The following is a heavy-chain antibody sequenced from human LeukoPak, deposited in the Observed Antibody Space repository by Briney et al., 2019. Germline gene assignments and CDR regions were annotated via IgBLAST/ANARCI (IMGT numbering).Heavy chain of an antibody. CDR3: ARDHEGIYYYDSSGYYLTPLGY. CDR2: IYSGGST. D-gene: IGHD3-22*01. CDR1: GFTVSSNY. V-gene: IGHV3-66*01. J-gene: IGHJ4*02. Sequence: GGSLRLSCAASGFTVSSNYMSWVRQAPGKGLEWVSVIYSGGSTYYADSVKGRFTISRDNSKNTLYLQMNSLRAEDTAVYYCARDHEGIYYYDSSGYYLTPLGYWGQGTLVTVSS.